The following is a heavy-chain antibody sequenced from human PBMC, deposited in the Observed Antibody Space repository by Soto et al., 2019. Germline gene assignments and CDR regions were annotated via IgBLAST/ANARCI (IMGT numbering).Heavy chain of an antibody. D-gene: IGHD2-2*03. CDR1: GFSISRFG. J-gene: IGHJ6*02. Sequence: EVQLVESGGGLVQPWGSLRLSCAASGFSISRFGMNWVRQAPGKGLEWVSYISSSSSTIYYADSVKGRFTISRDNATNSLYLQMNSRRDEDTAVYYCARDGYFISTTCYFFPDVWGQGTSVTVSS. V-gene: IGHV3-48*02. CDR2: ISSSSSTI. CDR3: ARDGYFISTTCYFFPDV.